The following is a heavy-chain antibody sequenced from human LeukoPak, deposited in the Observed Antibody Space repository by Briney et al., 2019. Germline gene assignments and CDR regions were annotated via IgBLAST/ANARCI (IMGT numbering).Heavy chain of an antibody. CDR3: ARDSGFD. D-gene: IGHD3-10*01. V-gene: IGHV3-30*04. CDR1: GFTFSTYA. J-gene: IGHJ4*02. CDR2: ISHDGSSK. Sequence: GRSLRPSCAASGFTFSTYAMHWVRQAPGKGLDWVAVISHDGSSKYNADSVKGRFTISRDNSKNTLYLQMDSLRTEDTAVYYCARDSGFDWGQGTLVTVSS.